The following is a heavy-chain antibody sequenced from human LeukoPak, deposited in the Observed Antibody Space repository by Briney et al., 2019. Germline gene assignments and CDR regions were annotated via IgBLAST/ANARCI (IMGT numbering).Heavy chain of an antibody. Sequence: GASVKVSCKASGYTFTSYDINWVRQATGQGLEWMGWMDPNSGNTGYAQKFQGRVTMTRNTSISTAYMELSSLRSEDTAVYYCARGKSTMVRGVLGGYWGQGTLVTVSS. CDR2: MDPNSGNT. CDR1: GYTFTSYD. CDR3: ARGKSTMVRGVLGGY. V-gene: IGHV1-8*01. D-gene: IGHD3-10*01. J-gene: IGHJ4*02.